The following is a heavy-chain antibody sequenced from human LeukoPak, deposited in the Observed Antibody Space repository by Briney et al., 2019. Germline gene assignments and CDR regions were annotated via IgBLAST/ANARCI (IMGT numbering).Heavy chain of an antibody. CDR2: ISYDGNIK. J-gene: IGHJ5*02. V-gene: IGHV3-30*03. Sequence: GGSLRLSCAASGFSFTSYNFHWVRQAPGKGLQWLGFISYDGNIKYEDSVKGRFTISRDNSKNTLNLQMNSLRAEDTAVYYCARDLGQYYDTSDNWFDPWGQGTLVTVSS. CDR1: GFSFTSYN. CDR3: ARDLGQYYDTSDNWFDP. D-gene: IGHD3-22*01.